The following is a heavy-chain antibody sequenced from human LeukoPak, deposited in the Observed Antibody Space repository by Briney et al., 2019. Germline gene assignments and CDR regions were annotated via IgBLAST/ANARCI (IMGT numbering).Heavy chain of an antibody. V-gene: IGHV4-39*01. Sequence: SETLSLTRTVSGGSISSRIYYWGWIRQPPGKGLEWIGTIYYTGSTYYNPSLKSRVTVSLDTSKNQFSLKVSSVTAADTAVYYCASTYYYHSGGPNWGVYGMAVGGQGTTVTVSS. D-gene: IGHD3-22*01. CDR3: ASTYYYHSGGPNWGVYGMAV. J-gene: IGHJ6*02. CDR2: IYYTGST. CDR1: GGSISSRIYY.